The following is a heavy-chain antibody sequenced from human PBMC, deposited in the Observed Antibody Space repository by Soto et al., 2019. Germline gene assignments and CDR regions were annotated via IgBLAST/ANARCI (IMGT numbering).Heavy chain of an antibody. V-gene: IGHV5-51*01. J-gene: IGHJ3*02. CDR3: ARIPYSSGWPLDAFDI. CDR2: IYPGDSDT. CDR1: GYRFTSYW. D-gene: IGHD6-19*01. Sequence: GESLKISCKGSGYRFTSYWIGWVRQMPGKGLEWMGIIYPGDSDTRYSPSFQGQVTISADKSISTAYLQWSSLKASDTAMYYCARIPYSSGWPLDAFDIWGQGTMVTVSS.